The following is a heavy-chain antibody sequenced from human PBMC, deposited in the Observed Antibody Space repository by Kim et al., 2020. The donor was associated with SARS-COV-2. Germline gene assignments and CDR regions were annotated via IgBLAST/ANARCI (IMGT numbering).Heavy chain of an antibody. J-gene: IGHJ4*02. CDR2: IKSKTDGGTT. CDR1: GFIFSNAW. D-gene: IGHD3-16*02. Sequence: GGSLRLSCAASGFIFSNAWMSWVRQAPGKGLEWVGRIKSKTDGGTTDYAAPVKGRFTISRDDSKNTLYLQMNSLKTEDTAVYYCTTDRIYDYVWGSYRYMGYWGQGTLVTVSS. V-gene: IGHV3-15*01. CDR3: TTDRIYDYVWGSYRYMGY.